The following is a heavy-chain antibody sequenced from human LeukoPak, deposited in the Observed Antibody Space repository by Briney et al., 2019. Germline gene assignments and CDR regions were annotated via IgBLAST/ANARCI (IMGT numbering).Heavy chain of an antibody. CDR3: PRDTCQSSSCYAGGYGMDV. V-gene: IGHV4-31*03. CDR2: IYYSGST. CDR1: GGSISSGGYY. D-gene: IGHD2-2*01. Sequence: PSETLSLTCTVSGGSISSGGYYWSWIRQHPGKGLEWIGYIYYSGSTYYNPSLKSRVTISVDTSKNQLSLKLSSVTAADTAVYYCPRDTCQSSSCYAGGYGMDVWGQGTTVTVSS. J-gene: IGHJ6*02.